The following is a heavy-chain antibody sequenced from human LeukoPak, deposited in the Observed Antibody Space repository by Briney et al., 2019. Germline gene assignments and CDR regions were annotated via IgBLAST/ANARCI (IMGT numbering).Heavy chain of an antibody. J-gene: IGHJ4*02. Sequence: PGGSLRLSCAASGFTFVNYAMHWVRQAPGKGLEWVSVISGDGSSTYYADSLKGRFTISRDNSKNSLYLQMNSLRTEDTALYYCAKDMEIGYSSSWYTGTDYWGQGTLVTVSS. V-gene: IGHV3-43*02. CDR3: AKDMEIGYSSSWYTGTDY. CDR1: GFTFVNYA. D-gene: IGHD6-13*01. CDR2: ISGDGSST.